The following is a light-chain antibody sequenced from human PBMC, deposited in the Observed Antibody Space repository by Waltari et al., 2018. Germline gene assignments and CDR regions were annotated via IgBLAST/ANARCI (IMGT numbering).Light chain of an antibody. Sequence: QSALTQPPSASGSPGQSVTISCTGTSSDVGGYNSVSWYQQHPGKAPKLMIYEVSKRPSGVPDRFPGSKSGNTASLTVSGLQAEDEADYYCSSYAGSNNFVVFGGGTKLTVL. V-gene: IGLV2-8*01. CDR2: EVS. J-gene: IGLJ2*01. CDR3: SSYAGSNNFVV. CDR1: SSDVGGYNS.